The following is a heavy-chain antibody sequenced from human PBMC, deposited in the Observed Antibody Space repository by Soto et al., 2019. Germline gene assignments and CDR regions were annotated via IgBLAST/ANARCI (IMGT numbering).Heavy chain of an antibody. Sequence: QVQLQESGPGLVKPSQTLSLTCTVSGGSISSGGYYWHWIRQHPGKGLEWIGNIYDSGSADYNPSLKGRAIISLDTSKNQDTLKLSSVHAADTAVYYCAKRGDLTTVTFWGQETLVTVSP. CDR3: AKRGDLTTVTF. V-gene: IGHV4-31*03. CDR1: GGSISSGGYY. D-gene: IGHD4-17*01. CDR2: IYDSGSA. J-gene: IGHJ4*02.